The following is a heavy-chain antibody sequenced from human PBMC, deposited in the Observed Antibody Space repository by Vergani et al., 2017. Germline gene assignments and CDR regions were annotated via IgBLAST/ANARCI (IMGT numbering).Heavy chain of an antibody. CDR2: ISYDGSNK. Sequence: QVQLVESGGGVVQPGRSLRLSCAASGFTFSSYGMHWVRQAPGKGLEWVAVISYDGSNKYYADSVKGRFTISRDNSKNTLYLQMNSLRAEDTAVYYCAMDTMIVRAELAGDWGQGTLVTVSS. CDR1: GFTFSSYG. V-gene: IGHV3-30*03. D-gene: IGHD3-22*01. CDR3: AMDTMIVRAELAGD. J-gene: IGHJ4*02.